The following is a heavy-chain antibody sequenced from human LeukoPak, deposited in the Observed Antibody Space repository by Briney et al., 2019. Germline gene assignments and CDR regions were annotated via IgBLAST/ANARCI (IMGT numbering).Heavy chain of an antibody. J-gene: IGHJ4*02. V-gene: IGHV3-13*01. Sequence: GGSLRLSCAASGFTLSNFAMHWVRQATGKGLEWVSAIGTAGDTFYPGSVKGRFTISRENAKNSLYLQMNSLRAEDTAVYYCARQMTPHGNFDYWGQGTLVTVSS. CDR3: ARQMTPHGNFDY. CDR1: GFTLSNFA. CDR2: IGTAGDT. D-gene: IGHD1-26*01.